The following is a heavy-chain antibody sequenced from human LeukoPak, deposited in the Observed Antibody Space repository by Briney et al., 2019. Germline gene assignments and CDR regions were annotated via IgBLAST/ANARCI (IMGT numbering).Heavy chain of an antibody. Sequence: GGSLRLSCAASGFSFSSYWMSWVRQAPGKGLEWVANIKQDGSEKYYADSVKGRFTISRDNAKNSLSLQMNSLRAEDTAVYYCARDWAAAGTGVSAAFDIWGQGTMVTVSS. CDR2: IKQDGSEK. V-gene: IGHV3-7*01. CDR3: ARDWAAAGTGVSAAFDI. CDR1: GFSFSSYW. J-gene: IGHJ3*02. D-gene: IGHD6-13*01.